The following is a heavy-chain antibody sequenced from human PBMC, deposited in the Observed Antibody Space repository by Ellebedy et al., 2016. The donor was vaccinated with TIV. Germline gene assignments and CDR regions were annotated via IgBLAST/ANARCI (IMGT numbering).Heavy chain of an antibody. V-gene: IGHV3-23*01. CDR3: VRKGSSVHPDY. D-gene: IGHD6-6*01. CDR1: GFTFSSYA. J-gene: IGHJ4*02. Sequence: GGSLRLXXAASGFTFSSYAMSWVRQAPGKGLEWVSAISGSGGSTYYADSVKGRFTISRDNSKNTLYLQMNSLRAEDTAVYYCVRKGSSVHPDYWGQGTLVTVSS. CDR2: ISGSGGST.